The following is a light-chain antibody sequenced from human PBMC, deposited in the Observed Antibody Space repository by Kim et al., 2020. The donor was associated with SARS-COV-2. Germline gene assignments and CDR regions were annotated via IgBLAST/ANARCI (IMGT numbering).Light chain of an antibody. J-gene: IGLJ1*01. CDR3: SSYAGSNSPYV. V-gene: IGLV2-8*01. Sequence: SISCPGPRSDVGGYNSVSGYQQPPGKASKLMIYEVRKRPSGVPDRFSGSKSGHTASLTLSGLQAEDEADYYCSSYAGSNSPYVFGTGTKVTVL. CDR2: EVR. CDR1: RSDVGGYNS.